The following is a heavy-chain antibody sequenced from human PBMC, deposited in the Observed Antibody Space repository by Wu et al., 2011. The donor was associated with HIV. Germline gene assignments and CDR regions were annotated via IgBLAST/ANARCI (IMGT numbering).Heavy chain of an antibody. CDR2: IIPIFGTT. D-gene: IGHD2-2*01. V-gene: IGHV1-69*15. J-gene: IGHJ3*02. Sequence: QVQLVQSGAEVKKPGSSVKVSCKASGGTFKNYAFSWVRQAPGQGLEWMGRIIPIFGTTNYAQKFQGRLTITADESTSKAHMELSTLGSEDTAIYYCARDLVGSSVALDIWGQGTVVTVSP. CDR3: ARDLVGSSVALDI. CDR1: GGTFKNYA.